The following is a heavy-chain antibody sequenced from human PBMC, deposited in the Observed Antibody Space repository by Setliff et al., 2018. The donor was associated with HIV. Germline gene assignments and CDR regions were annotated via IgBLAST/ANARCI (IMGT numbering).Heavy chain of an antibody. CDR2: VNHSGRGT. V-gene: IGHV4-34*01. CDR1: GGSFNAYY. CDR3: TRGPEGVAGGDY. J-gene: IGHJ4*02. D-gene: IGHD3-3*01. Sequence: PSETLSLTCAVYGGSFNAYYWTWIRQSPGKGLEWIGEVNHSGRGTNYNPSLKSRVTMSVDRSKSQFSLKLSSVTAADTAIYYCTRGPEGVAGGDYWGQGILVTVSS.